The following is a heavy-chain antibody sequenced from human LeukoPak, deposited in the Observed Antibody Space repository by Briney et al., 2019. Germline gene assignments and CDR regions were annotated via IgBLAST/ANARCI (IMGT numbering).Heavy chain of an antibody. CDR2: IIPILGIA. CDR1: GGTFGSYA. J-gene: IGHJ4*02. D-gene: IGHD3-10*01. V-gene: IGHV1-69*04. Sequence: ASVKVSCKASGGTFGSYAISWVRQAPGQGLEWMGRIIPILGIANYAQKFQGRVTITADKSTSTAYMELSSLRSEDTAVYYCARDGNYYGSGSPLFDYWGQGTLVTVSS. CDR3: ARDGNYYGSGSPLFDY.